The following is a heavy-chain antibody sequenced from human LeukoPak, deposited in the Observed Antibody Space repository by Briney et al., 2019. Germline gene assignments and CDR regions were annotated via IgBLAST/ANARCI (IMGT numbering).Heavy chain of an antibody. Sequence: ETLSLTCAVYGGSFSGYYWSWIRQPPGKGLEWVSSISSSSSYIYYTDSVKGRFTISRDNAKNSVYLQMNSLRAEDTAVYYCARASYGDWGQGTLVTVSS. V-gene: IGHV3-21*01. CDR2: ISSSSSYI. CDR1: GGSFSGYY. CDR3: ARASYGD. D-gene: IGHD3-10*01. J-gene: IGHJ4*02.